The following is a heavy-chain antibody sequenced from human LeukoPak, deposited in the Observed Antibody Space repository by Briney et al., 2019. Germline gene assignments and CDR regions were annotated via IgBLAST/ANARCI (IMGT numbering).Heavy chain of an antibody. CDR2: INHSGST. CDR3: ARAARWIYSNYGVWFDP. J-gene: IGHJ5*02. D-gene: IGHD4-11*01. CDR1: GGSFSGYY. V-gene: IGHV4-34*01. Sequence: PSETLSLTCAVYGGSFSGYYWSWIRQPPGKGLEWIGEINHSGSTNYNPSLKSRVTTSVDTSKNQFSLKLSSVTAADTAVYYCARAARWIYSNYGVWFDPWGQGTLVTVSS.